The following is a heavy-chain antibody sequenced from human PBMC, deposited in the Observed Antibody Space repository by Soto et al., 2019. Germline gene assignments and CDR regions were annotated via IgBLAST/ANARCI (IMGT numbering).Heavy chain of an antibody. Sequence: EVQLLESGGGLVQPGGSLRLSCAASGFTFSSYAMSWVRQAPGKGLEWVSAISGSGGSTYYADSVKGRFTISRDNSKNTLYLQMNSLRAEDTAVYYCAKIVGALIPFKELPYYFDYWGQGTLVTVSS. D-gene: IGHD3-16*01. J-gene: IGHJ4*02. CDR3: AKIVGALIPFKELPYYFDY. CDR2: ISGSGGST. CDR1: GFTFSSYA. V-gene: IGHV3-23*01.